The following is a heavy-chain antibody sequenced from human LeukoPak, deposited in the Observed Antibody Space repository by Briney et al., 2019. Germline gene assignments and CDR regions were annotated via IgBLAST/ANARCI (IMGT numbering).Heavy chain of an antibody. J-gene: IGHJ5*02. Sequence: ASVKVSCKASGGTINNDGMNWVRQAPGQGLEWMGMIIPKFGIAHYARKFQGRVTITADESTGTTYMEVSSLIPDDTAVYYCARGEGKYHDIRGGFDPWGQGTSVTVSS. D-gene: IGHD1-1*01. CDR1: GGTINNDG. V-gene: IGHV1-69*15. CDR3: ARGEGKYHDIRGGFDP. CDR2: IIPKFGIA.